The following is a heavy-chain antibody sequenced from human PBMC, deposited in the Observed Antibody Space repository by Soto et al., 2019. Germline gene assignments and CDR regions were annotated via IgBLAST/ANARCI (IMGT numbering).Heavy chain of an antibody. CDR2: ISGTGGTT. D-gene: IGHD6-19*01. J-gene: IGHJ3*01. CDR3: AKAQRQWLVPGAVDV. V-gene: IGHV3-23*01. CDR1: GFTFRSYG. Sequence: EVQLLESGGGLVHPGGSLRLSCVASGFTFRSYGMSWVRQAPGKGLEWISAISGTGGTTHYADSVKGRFTISRDISKNTLYLQINNLRTEDTARDFCAKAQRQWLVPGAVDVWGQGTMVTVSS.